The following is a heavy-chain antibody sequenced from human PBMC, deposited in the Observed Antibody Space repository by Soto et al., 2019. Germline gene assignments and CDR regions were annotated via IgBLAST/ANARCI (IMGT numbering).Heavy chain of an antibody. V-gene: IGHV3-11*04. CDR3: ARDPRDGYGGSSDAFDI. Sequence: GGSLRLSCAASGFTFSDYYMSWIRQAPGKGLEWVSYISSSGSTIYYADSVKGRFTISRDNAKNTLYLQLNSLRAEDTAVYYCARDPRDGYGGSSDAFDIWGQGTMVTVSS. CDR2: ISSSGSTI. J-gene: IGHJ3*02. D-gene: IGHD2-15*01. CDR1: GFTFSDYY.